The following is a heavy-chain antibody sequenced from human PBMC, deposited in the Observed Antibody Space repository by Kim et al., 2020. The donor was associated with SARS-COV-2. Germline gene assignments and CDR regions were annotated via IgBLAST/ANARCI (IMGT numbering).Heavy chain of an antibody. V-gene: IGHV4-34*01. CDR3: ARLPTYYDFWSGPEWGYYYMDV. Sequence: SETLSLTCAVYGGSFSGYYWSWIRQPPGKGLEWIGEINHSGSTNYNPSLKSRVTISVDTSKNQFSLKLSSVTAADTAVYYCARLPTYYDFWSGPEWGYYYMDVWGQGTTVTVSS. D-gene: IGHD3-3*01. CDR1: GGSFSGYY. J-gene: IGHJ6*03. CDR2: INHSGST.